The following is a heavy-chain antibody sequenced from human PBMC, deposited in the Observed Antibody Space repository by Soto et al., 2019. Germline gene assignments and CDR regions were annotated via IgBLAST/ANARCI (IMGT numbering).Heavy chain of an antibody. J-gene: IGHJ5*02. Sequence: PGGSLRLSCAGSGFTFSTFDIHWVRQAPGKGLEWVSGIGSLSDTVYSASVQGRFTISRQNAKNSVYLQINSLRAGYTAFYYCASGRAFYYDSTPRPMFAPWGQGTLVTVSS. D-gene: IGHD3-10*01. CDR2: IGSLSDT. CDR3: ASGRAFYYDSTPRPMFAP. CDR1: GFTFSTFD. V-gene: IGHV3-13*01.